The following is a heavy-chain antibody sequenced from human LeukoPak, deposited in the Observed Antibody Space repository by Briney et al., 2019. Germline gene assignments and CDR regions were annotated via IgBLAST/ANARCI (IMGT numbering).Heavy chain of an antibody. D-gene: IGHD1-26*01. CDR1: GDSVSSCSDA. CDR2: TYYRSKWYY. CDR3: ARDPVGGSTIFDY. V-gene: IGHV6-1*01. J-gene: IGHJ4*02. Sequence: SQTLSLTCAISGDSVSSCSDAWNWIRQTPSRGLEWLGRTYYRSKWYYDYAVAVKSRISINPDTSKNQFSLQLSSVTPEDTAVYYCARDPVGGSTIFDYWGQGTLVTVSS.